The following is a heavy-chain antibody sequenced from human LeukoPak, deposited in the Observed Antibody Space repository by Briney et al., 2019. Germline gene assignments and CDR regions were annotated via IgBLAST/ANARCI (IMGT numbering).Heavy chain of an antibody. J-gene: IGHJ4*02. CDR2: ISDSGGTV. D-gene: IGHD1-26*01. V-gene: IGHV3-23*01. Sequence: LGGSLRLSCAASGFTFSSYAMSWVRQAPGKGLEWVSGISDSGGTVYYADSVKGRFTISRDNSKNSLYLQMNSLRAVDTAVYYRAKKLSGSYKGFDYWGQGTLVTVSS. CDR3: AKKLSGSYKGFDY. CDR1: GFTFSSYA.